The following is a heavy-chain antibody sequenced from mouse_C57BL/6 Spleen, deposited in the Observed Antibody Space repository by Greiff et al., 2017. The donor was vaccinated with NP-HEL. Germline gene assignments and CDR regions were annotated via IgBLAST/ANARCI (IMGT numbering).Heavy chain of an antibody. CDR3: ARSSNYYFDY. J-gene: IGHJ2*01. V-gene: IGHV5-17*01. Sequence: EVQRVESGGGLVKPGGSLKLSCAASGFTFSDYGMHWVRQAPEKGLEWVAYISSGSSTLYYADTVKGRFTISRDNAKNTLFLQMTSLRSEDTAMYYCARSSNYYFDYWGQGTTLTVSS. D-gene: IGHD2-5*01. CDR2: ISSGSSTL. CDR1: GFTFSDYG.